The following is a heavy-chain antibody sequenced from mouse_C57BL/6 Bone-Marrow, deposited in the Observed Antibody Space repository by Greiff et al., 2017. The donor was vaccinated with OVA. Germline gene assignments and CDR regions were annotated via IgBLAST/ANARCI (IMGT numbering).Heavy chain of an antibody. J-gene: IGHJ2*01. CDR1: GYTFTSYW. Sequence: EVMLVESGTVLARPGASVKMSCKTSGYTFTSYWMHWVKQRPGQGLEWIGAIYPGNSDTSYNQKFKGKAKLTAVTSASTAYMELSSLTNEDSAVYYCTRVEYGYDLDYWGQGTTLTVSS. D-gene: IGHD2-2*01. V-gene: IGHV1-5*01. CDR3: TRVEYGYDLDY. CDR2: IYPGNSDT.